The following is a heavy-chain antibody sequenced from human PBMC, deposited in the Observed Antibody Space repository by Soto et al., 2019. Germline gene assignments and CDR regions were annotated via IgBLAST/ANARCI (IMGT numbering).Heavy chain of an antibody. J-gene: IGHJ3*02. Sequence: SETLSLTCTVSGVSIITYYWSWILQSPWKGLEWIGYIHYSGTTNYNPSLTSRVTISVDTSKNQFSLKLRSVTAADTAVYYCARDGTMTASYDAFDISGQGTMVTVSS. D-gene: IGHD1-7*01. CDR2: IHYSGTT. CDR3: ARDGTMTASYDAFDI. V-gene: IGHV4-59*01. CDR1: GVSIITYY.